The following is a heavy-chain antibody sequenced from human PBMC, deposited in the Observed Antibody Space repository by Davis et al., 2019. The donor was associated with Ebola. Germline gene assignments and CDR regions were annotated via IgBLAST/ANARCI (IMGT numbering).Heavy chain of an antibody. D-gene: IGHD3-3*01. J-gene: IGHJ4*02. CDR1: GFAFSSYA. Sequence: GGSLRLSCAASGFAFSSYAMSWVRQAPGKGLEWVSAISGSGGSTYYADSVKGRFTISRDNSKNTLYLQMNSLRDEDTAVYYCAKDRGFWSGYGSYYFDYWGQGTLVTVSS. V-gene: IGHV3-23*01. CDR3: AKDRGFWSGYGSYYFDY. CDR2: ISGSGGST.